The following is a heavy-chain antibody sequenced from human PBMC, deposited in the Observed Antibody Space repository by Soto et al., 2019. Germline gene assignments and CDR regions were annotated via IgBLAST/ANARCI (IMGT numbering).Heavy chain of an antibody. D-gene: IGHD6-19*01. Sequence: PSETLSLTCTVSGGSISSGDYYWSWIRQPPGKGLEWIGYIYYSGSTYYKPSLKSRVTISVDTSKNQFSLKLSSVTAADTALYYCAREGYSSGWYSDYWGQGTLVTVSS. V-gene: IGHV4-30-4*01. CDR3: AREGYSSGWYSDY. CDR1: GGSISSGDYY. CDR2: IYYSGST. J-gene: IGHJ4*02.